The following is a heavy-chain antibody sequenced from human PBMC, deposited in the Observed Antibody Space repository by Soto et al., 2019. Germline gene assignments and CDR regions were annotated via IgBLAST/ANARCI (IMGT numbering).Heavy chain of an antibody. V-gene: IGHV3-74*01. CDR1: GFTFSSYW. J-gene: IGHJ6*02. CDR3: ARAYYYDSSGQNFYYYYGMDV. D-gene: IGHD3-22*01. CDR2: INSDGSST. Sequence: EVQLVESGGGLVQPGGSLRLSCAASGFTFSSYWMHWVRQAPGKGLVWVSRINSDGSSTSYADSVKGRFTISRDNAKNTLYLQMNSLRAEDTAVYYCARAYYYDSSGQNFYYYYGMDVWGQGTTVTVSS.